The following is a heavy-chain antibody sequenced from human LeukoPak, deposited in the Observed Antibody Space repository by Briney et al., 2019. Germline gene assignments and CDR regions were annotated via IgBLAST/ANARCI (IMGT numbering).Heavy chain of an antibody. CDR1: GFSFDDYA. V-gene: IGHV3-9*01. CDR2: ISWNSGSI. D-gene: IGHD5-12*01. Sequence: GGSLRLSCAASGFSFDDYAMHWVRRAPGKGLEWVSGISWNSGSIGYADSVKGRFTISRDNAKNSLYLQMNSLRAEDTALYYCAKDRVAMEYYYYYGMDVWGQGATVTVSS. CDR3: AKDRVAMEYYYYYGMDV. J-gene: IGHJ6*02.